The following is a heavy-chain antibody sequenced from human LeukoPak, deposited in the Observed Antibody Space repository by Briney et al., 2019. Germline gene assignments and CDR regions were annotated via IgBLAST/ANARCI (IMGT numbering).Heavy chain of an antibody. CDR2: IYYSGST. CDR3: ARGGTAKGHFDY. D-gene: IGHD6-13*01. Sequence: SETLSLTCTLSGGSISNYYWTWIRQPPGKGLEWIGYIYYSGSTNYNPSLKSRVTISLDTSRNQFSLRLTSVTAADTAVYYSARGGTAKGHFDYWGQGTLVTVSS. V-gene: IGHV4-59*08. CDR1: GGSISNYY. J-gene: IGHJ4*02.